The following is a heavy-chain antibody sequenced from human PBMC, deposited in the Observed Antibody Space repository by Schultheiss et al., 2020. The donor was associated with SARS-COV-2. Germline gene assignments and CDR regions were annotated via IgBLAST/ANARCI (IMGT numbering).Heavy chain of an antibody. J-gene: IGHJ4*02. V-gene: IGHV3-23*01. CDR2: ISHTGDIT. D-gene: IGHD3-16*02. CDR1: GYSFTSYW. Sequence: GGSLRLSCKGSGYSFTSYWIGWVRQAPGKGLEWVSEISHTGDITHYADSVKGRFTISRDNSKNTLFLQMNSLRAEDTAIYYCAKEDGGDYIWGRYRDWGRGTLVTVSS. CDR3: AKEDGGDYIWGRYRD.